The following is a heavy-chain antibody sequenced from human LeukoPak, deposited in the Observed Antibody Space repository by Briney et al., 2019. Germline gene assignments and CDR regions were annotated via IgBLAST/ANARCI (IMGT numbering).Heavy chain of an antibody. CDR2: IHTSGST. V-gene: IGHV4-4*09. D-gene: IGHD5-12*01. CDR3: ANSYDGKIVPFDN. Sequence: SETLSLTCTVPDGSISNSFWNWVRQPPGKGLEWIAYIHTSGSTNYTPAFKSRVTLSVDTSKSQFSLRLNSVTASDTAVYYCANSYDGKIVPFDNWGQGTLVTVSS. CDR1: DGSISNSF. J-gene: IGHJ4*02.